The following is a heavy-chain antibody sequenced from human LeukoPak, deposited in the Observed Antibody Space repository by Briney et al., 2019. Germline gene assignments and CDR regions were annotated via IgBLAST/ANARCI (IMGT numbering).Heavy chain of an antibody. D-gene: IGHD1-7*01. Sequence: ASVKVSCKASGYTFTSYYMHWVRQAPGQGLEWMGIINPSGGSTSYAQKFQGRVTITADESTSTAYMELSSLRSEDTAVYYCARPTGTTLRAYYYYGMDVWGQGTTVTVSS. V-gene: IGHV1-46*01. CDR3: ARPTGTTLRAYYYYGMDV. CDR2: INPSGGST. CDR1: GYTFTSYY. J-gene: IGHJ6*02.